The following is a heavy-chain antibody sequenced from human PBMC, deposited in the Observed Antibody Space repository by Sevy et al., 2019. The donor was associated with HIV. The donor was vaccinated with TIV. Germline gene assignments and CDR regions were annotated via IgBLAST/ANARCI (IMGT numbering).Heavy chain of an antibody. V-gene: IGHV3-30*14. CDR1: GFAFSSYT. D-gene: IGHD4-17*01. Sequence: GGSLRLSCAASGFAFSSYTVHWVRQAPDKGLEWVALISYDESIEYYADSVRGRFNISRDTSESTLYLQMSSLRAEDTAVYYCAREGNYGDSGDAFDIWGQGTLVTVSS. CDR2: ISYDESIE. CDR3: AREGNYGDSGDAFDI. J-gene: IGHJ3*02.